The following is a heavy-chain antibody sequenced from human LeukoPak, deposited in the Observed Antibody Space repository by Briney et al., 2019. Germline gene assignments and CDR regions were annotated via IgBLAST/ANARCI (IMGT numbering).Heavy chain of an antibody. Sequence: GGSLRLSCAASGFTFSNFGMHWVRQAPGKGLAWVAVISADGNKKYSAESRFTISRDNFKNTLYLEMNSLRAEDTAVYYCAKEIYGSGSYYDLDHWGQGSLVTVSS. CDR1: GFTFSNFG. D-gene: IGHD3-10*01. CDR3: AKEIYGSGSYYDLDH. V-gene: IGHV3-30*18. CDR2: ISADGNKK. J-gene: IGHJ4*02.